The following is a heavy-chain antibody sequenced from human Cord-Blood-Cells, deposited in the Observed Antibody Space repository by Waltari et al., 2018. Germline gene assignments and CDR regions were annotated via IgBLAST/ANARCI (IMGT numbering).Heavy chain of an antibody. CDR1: GGSFSGYY. V-gene: IGHV4-34*01. D-gene: IGHD3-3*01. Sequence: VQPQQWGAGLLKPSETLSLTCAVYGGSFSGYYWSWIRQPPGKGLEWIGEINHSGSTNYNPSLKSRVTISVDTSKNQFSLKLSSVTAADTAVYYCVRADDFWSGYYAFDIWGQGTMVTVSS. CDR3: VRADDFWSGYYAFDI. CDR2: INHSGST. J-gene: IGHJ3*02.